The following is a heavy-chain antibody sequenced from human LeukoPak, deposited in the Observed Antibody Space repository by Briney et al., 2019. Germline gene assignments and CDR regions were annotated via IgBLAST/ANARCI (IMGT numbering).Heavy chain of an antibody. D-gene: IGHD6-6*01. Sequence: PSETLSLTCVVSGYSIRNGDYWGWIRQSPGKGLEWIASMYNSVSIHYNPSLKSRVTIIVDTSKNEFSLKMRSVTAADTVVYYCARNSSSGFFDYWGEGTLATVSS. CDR2: MYNSVSI. V-gene: IGHV4-38-2*01. CDR1: GYSIRNGDY. J-gene: IGHJ4*02. CDR3: ARNSSSGFFDY.